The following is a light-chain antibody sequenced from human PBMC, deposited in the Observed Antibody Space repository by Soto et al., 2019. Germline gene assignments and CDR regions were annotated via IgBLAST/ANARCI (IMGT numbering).Light chain of an antibody. CDR1: QRVSSN. CDR2: GAS. J-gene: IGKJ4*01. Sequence: IVMTQSPATLSVSPGERATLSCRASQRVSSNLAWYQQKPGQAPRLLIYGASTRATGIPARFSGSGPGTEFTLTISSLQSEDFAVYYCQQYNNWPLSFGGGTKVDIK. CDR3: QQYNNWPLS. V-gene: IGKV3-15*01.